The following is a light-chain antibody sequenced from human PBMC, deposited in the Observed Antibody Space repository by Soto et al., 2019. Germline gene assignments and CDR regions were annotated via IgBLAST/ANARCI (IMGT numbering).Light chain of an antibody. CDR3: QKYNSAPLT. CDR2: AAS. J-gene: IGKJ1*01. CDR1: QGISSS. Sequence: DTRTSQSPASVSACVGDRNVITCRASQGISSSLAWYQQKPGKVPKLLMYAASTLQSGVPSRFSGSGSGTDFTLTISSLQPEDVATYYCQKYNSAPLTFGQGTNVDIK. V-gene: IGKV1-27*01.